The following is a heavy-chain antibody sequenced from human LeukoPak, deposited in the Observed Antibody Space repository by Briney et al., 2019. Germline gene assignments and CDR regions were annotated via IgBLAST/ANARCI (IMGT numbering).Heavy chain of an antibody. CDR3: ARVCSSTSCQIDY. D-gene: IGHD2-2*01. J-gene: IGHJ4*02. Sequence: SETLSLTCTVSGGSISSNTYYWGWIRQPPGKGLERIGSIYYSGSTYYNPSLKSRVTISIDTSKNQFSLKLNSVTAADTAVYYCARVCSSTSCQIDYWGQGTLVTVSS. CDR1: GGSISSNTYY. V-gene: IGHV4-39*07. CDR2: IYYSGST.